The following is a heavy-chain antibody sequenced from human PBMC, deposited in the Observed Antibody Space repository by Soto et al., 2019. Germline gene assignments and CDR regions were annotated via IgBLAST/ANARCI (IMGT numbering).Heavy chain of an antibody. V-gene: IGHV1-46*01. CDR3: AREGDGYNPTFDY. Sequence: ASVKVSCKASGYTFTSYFMHWVRQAPGQGLEWLGIINPNGGRTTYAQKFQGRVTMTRDTSTSTVYMEMSSLRSDDTAVYYCAREGDGYNPTFDYWGQGTLVTVSS. D-gene: IGHD5-12*01. CDR2: INPNGGRT. CDR1: GYTFTSYF. J-gene: IGHJ4*02.